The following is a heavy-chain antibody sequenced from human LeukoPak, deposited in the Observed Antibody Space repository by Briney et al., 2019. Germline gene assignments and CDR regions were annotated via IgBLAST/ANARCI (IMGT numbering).Heavy chain of an antibody. CDR2: IYTSGST. Sequence: SETLSLTCTVSGGSISSYYWSWIRQPPWKGLEWIGRIYTSGSTNYNPSLKSRVTISVDTSKNQFSLKLSSVTAADTAVYYCARVTWSGYWFDPWGQGTLVTVSS. D-gene: IGHD3-3*01. CDR1: GGSISSYY. CDR3: ARVTWSGYWFDP. V-gene: IGHV4-4*08. J-gene: IGHJ5*02.